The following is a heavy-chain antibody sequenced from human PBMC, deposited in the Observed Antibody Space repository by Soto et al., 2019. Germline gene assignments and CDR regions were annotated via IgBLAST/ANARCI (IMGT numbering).Heavy chain of an antibody. CDR2: IIPIFGTA. Sequence: QVQLVQSGAEVKKPGSSVKVSCKASGGTFSSYAISWVRQAPGQGLEWMGGIIPIFGTANYAQKFQGRVTINADKSTSTAYMELSSLRSEDTAVYYCASCPGPVVGTDGGRGPYYYYYGMDVWGQGTTVTVSS. J-gene: IGHJ6*02. V-gene: IGHV1-69*06. CDR3: ASCPGPVVGTDGGRGPYYYYYGMDV. CDR1: GGTFSSYA. D-gene: IGHD2-21*01.